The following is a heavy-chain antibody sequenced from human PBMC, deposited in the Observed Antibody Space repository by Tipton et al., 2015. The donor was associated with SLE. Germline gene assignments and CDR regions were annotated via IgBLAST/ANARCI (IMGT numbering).Heavy chain of an antibody. J-gene: IGHJ4*02. V-gene: IGHV4-39*07. CDR3: ARDLSSAYYYADYFDY. D-gene: IGHD3-22*01. CDR2: IYYSGST. Sequence: TLSLTCTVSGGSISSSSYYWGWIRQPPGKGLEWIGSIYYSGSTYYNPSLKSRVSIVVDTSKNQFSLKLSSVTAADTAVYYCARDLSSAYYYADYFDYWGQGTLVTVSS. CDR1: GGSISSSSYY.